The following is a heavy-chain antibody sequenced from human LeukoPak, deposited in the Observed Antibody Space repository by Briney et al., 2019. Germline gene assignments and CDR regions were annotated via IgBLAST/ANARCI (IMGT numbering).Heavy chain of an antibody. CDR1: GFSFSSYA. D-gene: IGHD3-22*01. CDR2: ISGHSGST. Sequence: GGSLRLSCAASGFSFSSYAMSWVRQAPGKGLEWVSSISGHSGSTFYADSVKGRFTISRDNSNNTLYLRMNSLRAEDTALYYCAKAKITLIVVANPNSGALDIWGQGTMVTVSS. V-gene: IGHV3-23*01. CDR3: AKAKITLIVVANPNSGALDI. J-gene: IGHJ3*02.